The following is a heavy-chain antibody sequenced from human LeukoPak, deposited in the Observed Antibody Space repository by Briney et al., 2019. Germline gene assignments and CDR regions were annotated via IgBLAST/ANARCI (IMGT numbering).Heavy chain of an antibody. CDR3: SRSLGPTKPFDF. J-gene: IGHJ4*02. CDR1: GFTFSSYS. D-gene: IGHD5-24*01. V-gene: IGHV3-48*04. Sequence: GGSLRLSCAASGFTFSSYSMNWVRQAPGKGLEWISHISSGTIAYTDSVRGRFTISRDNDKLSLFLQMNTLRAEDTALYYCSRSLGPTKPFDFWGKGTPVTVSS. CDR2: ISSGTI.